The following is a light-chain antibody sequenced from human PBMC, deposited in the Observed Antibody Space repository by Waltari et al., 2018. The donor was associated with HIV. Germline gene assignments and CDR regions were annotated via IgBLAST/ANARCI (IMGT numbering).Light chain of an antibody. V-gene: IGLV2-8*01. CDR1: SSDVGGYDY. CDR2: EGS. Sequence: QSALTQPPSASGSPGQSVTISCTGTSSDVGGYDYVSWYQHHPGKVPRLIMYEGSTRPSGCPDRFSGFKSGNTASLTVSVLQAEDEADYYCTSYAGSGEYVFGTWTKVTVL. J-gene: IGLJ1*01. CDR3: TSYAGSGEYV.